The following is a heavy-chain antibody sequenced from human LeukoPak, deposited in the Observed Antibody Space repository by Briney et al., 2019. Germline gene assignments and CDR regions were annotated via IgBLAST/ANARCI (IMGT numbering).Heavy chain of an antibody. V-gene: IGHV5-51*01. CDR3: ARGRNWFDP. CDR1: GYSFPTYW. CDR2: IYPGDSDT. J-gene: IGHJ5*02. Sequence: GESLKISCQGSGYSFPTYWIAWVRQMPGKGLEWMGIIYPGDSDTRYSPSFQGQVTISVDKSISTAYLQWSSLKASDTAIYYCARGRNWFDPWGQGTLVTVSS.